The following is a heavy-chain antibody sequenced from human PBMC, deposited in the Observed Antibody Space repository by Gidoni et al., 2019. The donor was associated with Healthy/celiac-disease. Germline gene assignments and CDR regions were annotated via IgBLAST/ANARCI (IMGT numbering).Heavy chain of an antibody. CDR3: ARSGFVYVGSGYFYFDY. CDR1: GGTFSSYA. D-gene: IGHD3-22*01. Sequence: QVQLVQSGAEVKKPGSSVKVSCKASGGTFSSYAISWVRQAPGQGLEWMGGIIPIFGTANYAQKFQGRVTITADESTSTAYMELSSLRSEDTAVYYCARSGFVYVGSGYFYFDYWGQGTLVTVSS. CDR2: IIPIFGTA. J-gene: IGHJ4*02. V-gene: IGHV1-69*01.